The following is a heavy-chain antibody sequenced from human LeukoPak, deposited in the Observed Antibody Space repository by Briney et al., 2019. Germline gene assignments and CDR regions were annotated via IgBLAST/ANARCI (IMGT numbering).Heavy chain of an antibody. CDR1: GFTFSSYA. D-gene: IGHD1-7*01. CDR3: AKVSAQLLVGRPGFDY. J-gene: IGHJ4*02. CDR2: VSGSGATT. Sequence: PGGSLRLSCAASGFTFSSYAMSWVRQAPGKGMEWVSLVSGSGATTSYADSVKGRFTISRDNSKNTRYLQMNSLRAEDTAVYYCAKVSAQLLVGRPGFDYWGQGTLVTVSS. V-gene: IGHV3-23*01.